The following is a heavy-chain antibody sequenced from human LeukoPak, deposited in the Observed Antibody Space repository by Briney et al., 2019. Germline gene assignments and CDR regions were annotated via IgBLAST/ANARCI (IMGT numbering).Heavy chain of an antibody. CDR2: ISGSGGST. V-gene: IGHV3-23*01. Sequence: GGSLRLSCAASGFTFSSYAMSWVRQAPGKGLEWVSAISGSGGSTYYADSVKGRFTISRDNSKNTLYLQMNSLRAEDTAVYYCARWGSGTSCPNTSKRQYFQHWGQGTLVTVSS. CDR3: ARWGSGTSCPNTSKRQYFQH. J-gene: IGHJ1*01. D-gene: IGHD2-8*02. CDR1: GFTFSSYA.